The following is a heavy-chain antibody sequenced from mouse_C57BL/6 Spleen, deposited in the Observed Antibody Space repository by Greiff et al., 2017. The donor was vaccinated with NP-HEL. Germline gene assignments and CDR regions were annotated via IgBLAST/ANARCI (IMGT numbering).Heavy chain of an antibody. Sequence: VQLQQSGAELVRPGASVKLSCKASGYTFTDYYINWVKQRPGQGLEWIARIYPGSGNTYYNEKFKGKATLTAEKSSSTAYMQLSSLTSEDSAVYFCAKEGLYGAMDYWGQGTSVTVSS. CDR3: AKEGLYGAMDY. D-gene: IGHD3-1*01. CDR2: IYPGSGNT. J-gene: IGHJ4*01. CDR1: GYTFTDYY. V-gene: IGHV1-76*01.